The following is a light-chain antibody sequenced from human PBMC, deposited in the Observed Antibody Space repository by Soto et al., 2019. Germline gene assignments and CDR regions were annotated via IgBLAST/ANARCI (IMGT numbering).Light chain of an antibody. J-gene: IGKJ1*01. V-gene: IGKV1-5*03. Sequence: DIQMTQSPSSLSAYLGDRVTITCRASQSISSWLAWYQQKPGKAPKLLIYKASSLESGVPSRFSGSGSGTEFTLTISSLQPDDFATYYCQQYNSYSWTFGQGTKVDIK. CDR3: QQYNSYSWT. CDR1: QSISSW. CDR2: KAS.